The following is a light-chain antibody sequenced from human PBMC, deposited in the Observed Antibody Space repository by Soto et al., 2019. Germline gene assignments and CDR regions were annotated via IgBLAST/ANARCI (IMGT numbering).Light chain of an antibody. CDR2: DAS. CDR1: QGVGRF. V-gene: IGKV3-11*01. J-gene: IGKJ4*01. Sequence: EIVVTQSPATLSLSPGERAALSCRASQGVGRFLAWYQQKPGQAPRLLIYDASNRATGIPARFSGSGSETDFTLAIDNLEPEDFAVYYCQQRGGWPLTFGGGTKVEIK. CDR3: QQRGGWPLT.